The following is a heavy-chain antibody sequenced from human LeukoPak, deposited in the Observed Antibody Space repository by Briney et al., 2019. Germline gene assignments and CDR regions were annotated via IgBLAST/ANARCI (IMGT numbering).Heavy chain of an antibody. Sequence: GGSLRLSCVASGFTFSKYTMSWVRQAPGKGLEWVSGIYGGGSGSTFYAESVKGRFTISRDNSKNTLYLQMNSLRAEDTAVYYCAGQYSSGWYDVGNYYYGMDVWGQGTTVTVSS. D-gene: IGHD6-19*01. J-gene: IGHJ6*02. CDR3: AGQYSSGWYDVGNYYYGMDV. V-gene: IGHV3-23*01. CDR1: GFTFSKYT. CDR2: IYGGGSGST.